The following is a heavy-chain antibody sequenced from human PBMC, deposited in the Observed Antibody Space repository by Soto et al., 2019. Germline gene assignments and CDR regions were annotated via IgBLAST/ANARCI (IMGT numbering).Heavy chain of an antibody. CDR3: AKDGPLEHKFDY. CDR2: ISYDGSNK. Sequence: GGSLRLSCAASGFTFSSYGMHWVRQAPGKGLEWVAVISYDGSNKYYADSVKGRFTISRDNSKNTLYLQINSLRAEDTAVYYCAKDGPLEHKFDYWGQGTLVTVSS. CDR1: GFTFSSYG. D-gene: IGHD1-1*01. V-gene: IGHV3-30*18. J-gene: IGHJ4*02.